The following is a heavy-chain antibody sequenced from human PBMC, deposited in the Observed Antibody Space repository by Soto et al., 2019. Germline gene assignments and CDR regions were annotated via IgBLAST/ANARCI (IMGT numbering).Heavy chain of an antibody. D-gene: IGHD5-18*01. V-gene: IGHV1-8*01. CDR3: ARADIDGYSYGENYYYYGMDV. J-gene: IGHJ6*02. CDR1: GYTFTSYY. CDR2: MNPNSGNT. Sequence: ASVNVSCKSSGYTFTSYYINWVRQATGQGLEWMGWMNPNSGNTGYAQKFQGRVTMTRNTSISTAYMELSSLRSEDTAVYYCARADIDGYSYGENYYYYGMDVWGQGTTVTVSS.